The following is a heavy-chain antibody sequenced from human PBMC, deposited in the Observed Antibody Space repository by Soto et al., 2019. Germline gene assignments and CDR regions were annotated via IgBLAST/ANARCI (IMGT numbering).Heavy chain of an antibody. CDR3: ARVGLPAHWDYYYYGMDV. Sequence: ASVKVSCKASGFSFSDYFMHWVRQAPGQGLEWMGIINPSGDSRNYAQKFQGRVTITRDTSTSTVYMDLSRLRYEDTAVYYCARVGLPAHWDYYYYGMDVWRQGTTVTVSS. J-gene: IGHJ6*02. CDR1: GFSFSDYF. D-gene: IGHD7-27*01. V-gene: IGHV1-46*01. CDR2: INPSGDSR.